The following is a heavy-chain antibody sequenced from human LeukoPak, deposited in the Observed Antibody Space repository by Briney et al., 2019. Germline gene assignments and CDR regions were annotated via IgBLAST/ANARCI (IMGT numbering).Heavy chain of an antibody. CDR1: GGSISSYY. Sequence: SETLSLTCTVSGGSISSYYWSWIRQPPGKGLEWIGYIYYSGSTNYNPSLKSRVTISVDTSKNQFSLKLSSVTAAGTAVYYCARLDTVTGYFDYWGQGTLVTVSS. J-gene: IGHJ4*02. CDR2: IYYSGST. V-gene: IGHV4-59*01. CDR3: ARLDTVTGYFDY. D-gene: IGHD4-17*01.